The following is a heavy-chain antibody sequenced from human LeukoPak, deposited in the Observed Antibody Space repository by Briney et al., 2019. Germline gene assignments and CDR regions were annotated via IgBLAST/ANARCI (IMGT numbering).Heavy chain of an antibody. Sequence: PGGSLRLSCAASGFTFSNAWMSWVRQAPGKGLEWVSAINGGGENTYYGDSVKGRFTISRDNSKNTLYLQMNSLRAEDTATYYCARPRAMTTGVGRYFDLWGRGTLVTVSS. J-gene: IGHJ2*01. CDR3: ARPRAMTTGVGRYFDL. CDR2: INGGGENT. V-gene: IGHV3-23*01. CDR1: GFTFSNAW. D-gene: IGHD1-1*01.